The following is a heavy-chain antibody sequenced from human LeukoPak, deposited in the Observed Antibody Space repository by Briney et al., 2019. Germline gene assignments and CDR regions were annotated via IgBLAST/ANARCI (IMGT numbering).Heavy chain of an antibody. V-gene: IGHV3-64*01. D-gene: IGHD3-22*01. CDR2: ISSNGGRA. CDR3: ATYYYDSGGFHFHH. J-gene: IGHJ1*01. Sequence: GGSLRLSCAASGFTFRSYGMHWVRQAPGKGLEYVSAISSNGGRAYYANSVKGRFTISRDNSRNTLYLQMGSLRAEDMAVYYCATYYYDSGGFHFHHWGQGTLVTVSS. CDR1: GFTFRSYG.